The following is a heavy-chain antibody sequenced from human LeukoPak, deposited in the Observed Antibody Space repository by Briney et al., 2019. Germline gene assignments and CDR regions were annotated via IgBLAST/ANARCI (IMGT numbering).Heavy chain of an antibody. CDR3: AKASGAAINYYYYMDV. CDR2: ISWNSGSI. Sequence: GGSLRLSCSASGFTFDDYAMHWVRQAPGKGLEWVSGISWNSGSIGYADSVKGRFTISRDNAKNSLYLQMNSLRAEDMALYYCAKASGAAINYYYYMDVWGKGTTVTVSS. CDR1: GFTFDDYA. J-gene: IGHJ6*03. D-gene: IGHD2-2*01. V-gene: IGHV3-9*03.